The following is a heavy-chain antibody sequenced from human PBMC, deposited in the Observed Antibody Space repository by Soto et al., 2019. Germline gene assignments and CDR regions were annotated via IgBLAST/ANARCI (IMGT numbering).Heavy chain of an antibody. CDR3: ARGIAGAATPQHYYYYGLDV. CDR1: GFTFSDYY. J-gene: IGHJ6*02. V-gene: IGHV3-11*01. CDR2: ISSSGSTI. Sequence: GGSLRLSCAASGFTFSDYYMSWIRQAPGKGLEWVSYISSSGSTIYCADSVKGRFTISRDNAKNSLYLQMNSLRAEDTAIYYCARGIAGAATPQHYYYYGLDVWGQGTTVTSP. D-gene: IGHD6-13*01.